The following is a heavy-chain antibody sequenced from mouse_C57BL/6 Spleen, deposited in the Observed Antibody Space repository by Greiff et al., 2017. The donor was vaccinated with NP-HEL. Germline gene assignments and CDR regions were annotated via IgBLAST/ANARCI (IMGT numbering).Heavy chain of an antibody. D-gene: IGHD1-1*01. CDR1: GFTFSNYW. Sequence: DVKLVESGGGLVQPGGSMKLSCVASGFTFSNYWMNWVRQSPEKGLEWVAQIRLKSDNYATHYAESVKGRFTISRDDSKSSVYLQMNNLRAEDTGIYYCTGGLYGSRGGDYWGQGTTLTVSS. CDR2: IRLKSDNYAT. V-gene: IGHV6-3*01. CDR3: TGGLYGSRGGDY. J-gene: IGHJ2*01.